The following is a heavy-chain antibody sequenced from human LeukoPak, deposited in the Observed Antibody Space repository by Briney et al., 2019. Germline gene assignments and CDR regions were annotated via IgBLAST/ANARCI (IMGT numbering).Heavy chain of an antibody. CDR2: IIPILGIA. J-gene: IGHJ4*02. CDR3: ARDYPLWFGET. V-gene: IGHV1-69*04. CDR1: GGTFSSYV. Sequence: ASVNVSRNASGGTFSSYVISWVRQAAGQGREGLGRIIPILGIANYAQKFQGRVMITADKSTSTAYMELSSLRSEDTAVYYCARDYPLWFGETWGQGTLVTVSS. D-gene: IGHD3-10*01.